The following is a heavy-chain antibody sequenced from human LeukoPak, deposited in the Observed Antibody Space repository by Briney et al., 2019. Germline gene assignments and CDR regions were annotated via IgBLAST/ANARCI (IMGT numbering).Heavy chain of an antibody. Sequence: PGGSLRLSCAASGFTFSSYGMHWVRQAPGKGLEWVAVISYDGSNKYYADSVKGRFTISRDNSKNTLYLQMNSLRAEDTAVYYCAKDGGPGNYDSSGYYQPPFDYWSQGTLVTVSS. CDR3: AKDGGPGNYDSSGYYQPPFDY. J-gene: IGHJ4*02. D-gene: IGHD3-22*01. V-gene: IGHV3-30*18. CDR2: ISYDGSNK. CDR1: GFTFSSYG.